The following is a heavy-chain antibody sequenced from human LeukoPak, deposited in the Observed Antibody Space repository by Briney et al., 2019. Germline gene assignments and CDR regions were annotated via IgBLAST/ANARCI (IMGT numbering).Heavy chain of an antibody. J-gene: IGHJ3*02. CDR1: GFTFSNYA. D-gene: IGHD1-26*01. CDR3: EMILVGDTNGPLDI. CDR2: LSRSGAT. Sequence: GGSLRLSCAGSGFTFSNYAMSWVRQAPGKGLEWVSSLSRSGATFYADSVKGRFTISGDVSTNTLYLQMDSLRAEDTALYYCEMILVGDTNGPLDIWGQGTMVTVSS. V-gene: IGHV3-23*01.